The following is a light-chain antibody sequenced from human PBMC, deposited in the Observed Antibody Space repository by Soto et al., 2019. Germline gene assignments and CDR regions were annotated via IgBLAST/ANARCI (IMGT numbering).Light chain of an antibody. CDR1: VSDVGSFGP. V-gene: IGLV2-23*01. CDR3: CSYVGARTYV. J-gene: IGLJ1*01. CDR2: EGN. Sequence: QSALTQPASVSGSPGQSITISCTGSVSDVGSFGPVSWYQQHPGQVPKLIIYEGNRRPSGVSSRFSGSKSGNTASLTISGLQAEDEADYYCCSYVGARTYVFGAGPKVAVL.